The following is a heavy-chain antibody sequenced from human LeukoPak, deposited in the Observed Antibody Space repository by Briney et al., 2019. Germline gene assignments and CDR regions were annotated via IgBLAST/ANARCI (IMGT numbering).Heavy chain of an antibody. CDR2: ISYSRST. CDR1: GGSISTYY. J-gene: IGHJ6*02. Sequence: SETLSLTCTVSGGSISTYYWTWIRQPPGKGLEWIGYISYSRSTNYNPSLKSRVTFSVDTSKSQFSRKLSSVTAADSAVYYCARAQLNLVVDSGMDVWGQGTTVTVYS. CDR3: ARAQLNLVVDSGMDV. V-gene: IGHV4-59*01. D-gene: IGHD2-2*01.